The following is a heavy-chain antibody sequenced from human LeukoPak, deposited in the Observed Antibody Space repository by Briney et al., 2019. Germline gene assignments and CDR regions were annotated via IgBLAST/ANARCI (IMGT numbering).Heavy chain of an antibody. V-gene: IGHV4-39*07. J-gene: IGHJ6*02. CDR1: GGSISSSSYY. Sequence: SETLSLTCTVSGGSISSSSYYWGWIRQPPGKGLEWIGSIYYSGSTYYNPSLKSRVTISVDTSKNQFSLKLSSVTAADTAVYYCARSGGNWGVKYYYYYGMDVWGQGTTVTVSS. D-gene: IGHD4-23*01. CDR2: IYYSGST. CDR3: ARSGGNWGVKYYYYYGMDV.